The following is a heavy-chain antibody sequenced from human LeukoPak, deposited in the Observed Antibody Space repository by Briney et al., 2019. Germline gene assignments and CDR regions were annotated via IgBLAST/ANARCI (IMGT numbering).Heavy chain of an antibody. Sequence: GGSLRLSCAASGFTLSIYWMTWVRQAPGKGLEWVANIKQDGSVKYYVDSVKGRFTISRDNAENSLYLQMNSLRVEDTAVYYCARDLDIEVVAAASWYDAFDIWGQGTMVTVSS. CDR3: ARDLDIEVVAAASWYDAFDI. CDR2: IKQDGSVK. CDR1: GFTLSIYW. D-gene: IGHD2-2*01. J-gene: IGHJ3*02. V-gene: IGHV3-7*01.